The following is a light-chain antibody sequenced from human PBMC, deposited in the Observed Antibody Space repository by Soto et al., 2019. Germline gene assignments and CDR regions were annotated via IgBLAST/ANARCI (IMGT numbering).Light chain of an antibody. V-gene: IGKV1-5*03. J-gene: IGKJ1*01. CDR1: QTISSW. Sequence: DIQMTQSPSTLSGSVGDRVTITCRASQTISSWLAWYQQKPGKAPKLLIYKASTLKSGVPSRFSGSGSATEFSLTISSLQPDDFAAYYCQHYNSYSEAFGQGTEVELK. CDR2: KAS. CDR3: QHYNSYSEA.